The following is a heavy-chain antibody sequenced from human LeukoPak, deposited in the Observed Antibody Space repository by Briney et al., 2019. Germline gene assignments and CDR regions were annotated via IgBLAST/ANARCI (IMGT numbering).Heavy chain of an antibody. Sequence: GGSLRLSCAASGFTFSSYGMSWVRQAPGKGLEWVSAISGSGGSTYYADSVKGRFTISRDNSKNTLYLQMNSLGAEDTAVYYCAKGTRSQYSSSHLDYWGQGTLVTVSS. J-gene: IGHJ4*02. V-gene: IGHV3-23*01. CDR1: GFTFSSYG. D-gene: IGHD6-13*01. CDR2: ISGSGGST. CDR3: AKGTRSQYSSSHLDY.